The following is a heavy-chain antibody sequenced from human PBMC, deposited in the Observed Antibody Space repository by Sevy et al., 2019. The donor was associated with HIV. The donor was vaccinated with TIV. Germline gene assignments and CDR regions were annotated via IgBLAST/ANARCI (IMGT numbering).Heavy chain of an antibody. D-gene: IGHD3-3*01. J-gene: IGHJ4*02. V-gene: IGHV3-30-3*01. Sequence: GGSLRLSCAASGFTFSSYAMHWVRQAPGKGLEWVAVISYDESNKYYADSVKGRFTISRDNSKNTLYLQMNSLRAEDTAVYYCARVASRFLEWLQFHYWGQGTLVTVSS. CDR3: ARVASRFLEWLQFHY. CDR2: ISYDESNK. CDR1: GFTFSSYA.